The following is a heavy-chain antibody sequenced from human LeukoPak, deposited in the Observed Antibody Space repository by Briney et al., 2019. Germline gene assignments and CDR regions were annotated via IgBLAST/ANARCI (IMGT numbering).Heavy chain of an antibody. CDR2: ISGSGGST. D-gene: IGHD4-17*01. Sequence: PGGSLRLSCAASGFTFSSYAMSWVRQAPGKGLEWVSAISGSGGSTYYADSVKGRFTISRDNSKNTLYLQMNSLRAEDTAVYYCAKEGPAVTTWAASLYFFDYWGQGTLVTVSS. CDR1: GFTFSSYA. J-gene: IGHJ4*02. V-gene: IGHV3-23*01. CDR3: AKEGPAVTTWAASLYFFDY.